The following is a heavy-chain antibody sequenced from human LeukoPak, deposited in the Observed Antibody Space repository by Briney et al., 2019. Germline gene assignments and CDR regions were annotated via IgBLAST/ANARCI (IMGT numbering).Heavy chain of an antibody. D-gene: IGHD6-19*01. CDR2: TYYRSKWYN. J-gene: IGHJ6*02. Sequence: SQTLSLTCAISGDSVSSNSAAWTWVRQSPSRGLEWLGRTYYRSKWYNDYALSVKSRITIIPDTSKNQFFLQLNSVTPEDTAVYFCARETCVSGYNHFGLDVWGQGTTVTVSS. CDR1: GDSVSSNSAA. V-gene: IGHV6-1*01. CDR3: ARETCVSGYNHFGLDV.